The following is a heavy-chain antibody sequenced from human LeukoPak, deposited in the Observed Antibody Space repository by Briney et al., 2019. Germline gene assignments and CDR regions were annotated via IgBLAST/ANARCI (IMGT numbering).Heavy chain of an antibody. CDR3: VRGQATAWGLDY. CDR2: ISFDGSDA. J-gene: IGHJ4*02. D-gene: IGHD6-13*01. Sequence: GGSLRLSCAASGFTFSGFWMHWVRQAPGKGLVWVSCISFDGSDATYADFVKGRFTISRDNAKNTLYLQMNSLRAEDTALYFCVRGQATAWGLDYWGQGTLVTVSS. V-gene: IGHV3-74*01. CDR1: GFTFSGFW.